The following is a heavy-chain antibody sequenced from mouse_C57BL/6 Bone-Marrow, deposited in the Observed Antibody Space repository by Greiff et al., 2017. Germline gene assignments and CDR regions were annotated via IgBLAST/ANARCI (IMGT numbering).Heavy chain of an antibody. CDR2: IYPRSGNT. V-gene: IGHV1-81*01. Sequence: QVQLQQSGAELARPGASVKLSCKASGYTFTSYGISWVKQRTGQGLEWIGEIYPRSGNTYYNEKFKGKATLTADKSSSTAYMELRSLTSYDSAVYFCARSGPIYYWAMDYWGQGTSVTVSS. CDR1: GYTFTSYG. D-gene: IGHD3-2*02. J-gene: IGHJ4*01. CDR3: ARSGPIYYWAMDY.